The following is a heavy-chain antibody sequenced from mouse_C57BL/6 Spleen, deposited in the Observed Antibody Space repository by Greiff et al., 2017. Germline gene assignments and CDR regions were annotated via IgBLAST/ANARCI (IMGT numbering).Heavy chain of an antibody. J-gene: IGHJ1*03. CDR2: IHPNSGST. CDR3: ARFTTWWYFDV. Sequence: QVHVKQPGAELVKPGASVKLSCKASGYTFTSYWMHWVKQRPGQGLEWIGMIHPNSGSTNYNEKFKSKATLTVDKSSSPAYMQLSSLTSEDSAVYYCARFTTWWYFDVWGTGTTVTVSS. V-gene: IGHV1-64*01. D-gene: IGHD1-1*01. CDR1: GYTFTSYW.